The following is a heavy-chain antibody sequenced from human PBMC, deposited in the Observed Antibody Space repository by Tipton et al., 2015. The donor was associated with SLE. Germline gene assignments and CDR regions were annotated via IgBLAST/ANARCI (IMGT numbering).Heavy chain of an antibody. V-gene: IGHV4-39*07. CDR2: INDSGSV. CDR1: GGSISISSYY. J-gene: IGHJ5*01. CDR3: AKIRGAHFDWLLEHYKWIDS. D-gene: IGHD3-9*01. Sequence: LRLSCTVSGGSISISSYYWGRIRQPPGKGLEWVGSINDSGSVYYNPSLKSRVTISVDTSRNQFSLRLNSVTAADTAVYYCAKIRGAHFDWLLEHYKWIDSWGQGTLVTVSS.